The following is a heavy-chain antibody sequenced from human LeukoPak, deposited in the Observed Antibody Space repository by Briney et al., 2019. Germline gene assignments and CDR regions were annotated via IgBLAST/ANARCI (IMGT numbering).Heavy chain of an antibody. CDR1: GGSISSSSYY. CDR2: IYRSGST. J-gene: IGHJ3*02. CDR3: ARVKGYCSGGSCYSVAFDI. D-gene: IGHD2-15*01. Sequence: SETLSLTCTVSGGSISSSSYYWGWIRQPPGKGLEWIGSIYRSGSTYYNPSLKSRVTISVDTSKNQFSLKLSSVTAADTAVYYCARVKGYCSGGSCYSVAFDIWGQGTMVTVSS. V-gene: IGHV4-39*07.